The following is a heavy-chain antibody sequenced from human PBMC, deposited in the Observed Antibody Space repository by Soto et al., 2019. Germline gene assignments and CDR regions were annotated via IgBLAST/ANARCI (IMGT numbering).Heavy chain of an antibody. CDR3: ASYNWNDDGDY. V-gene: IGHV4-61*01. Sequence: QVQLQESGPGLVKPSETLSLTCTVSGGSVSSGSYYWSWIRQHPGKGLEWIGYIYYSETTNYNPSLKSRVTISVDTSKNQFSLKLNSVTAADTAVYYCASYNWNDDGDYWGQGTLVTVSS. CDR1: GGSVSSGSYY. D-gene: IGHD1-20*01. J-gene: IGHJ4*02. CDR2: IYYSETT.